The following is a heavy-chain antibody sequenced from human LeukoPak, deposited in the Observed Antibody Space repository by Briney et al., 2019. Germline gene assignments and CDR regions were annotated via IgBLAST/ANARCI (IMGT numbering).Heavy chain of an antibody. CDR1: DGSINISY. D-gene: IGHD2-15*01. Sequence: SETLSLTCTVSDGSINISYWDWIRQPPGKGLEWIGYIYYSGNTNYNPSLKSRVTISVDTSKNQFSLQLNSVAAADTAVYYCARGHYSGDTCYSRTFDFWGQGTLVTVSS. V-gene: IGHV4-59*01. CDR2: IYYSGNT. J-gene: IGHJ4*02. CDR3: ARGHYSGDTCYSRTFDF.